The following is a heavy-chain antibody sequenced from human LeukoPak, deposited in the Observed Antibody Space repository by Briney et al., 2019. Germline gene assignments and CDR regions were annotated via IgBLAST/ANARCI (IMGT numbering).Heavy chain of an antibody. Sequence: ASVKVSCRASGYTFSGYSMHWVRQAPGQGLEWMGRINPNSGVAYYAQKFQGRVTMTSDTSITTAYMELSSLTSDDTATYYCARDASNWSAFDSWGQGSLVIVSS. CDR2: INPNSGVA. J-gene: IGHJ5*01. D-gene: IGHD1-20*01. CDR1: GYTFSGYS. CDR3: ARDASNWSAFDS. V-gene: IGHV1-2*06.